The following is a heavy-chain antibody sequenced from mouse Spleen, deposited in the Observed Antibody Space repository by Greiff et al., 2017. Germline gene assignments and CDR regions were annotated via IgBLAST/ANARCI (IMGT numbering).Heavy chain of an antibody. CDR3: ARRGNYYAMDY. D-gene: IGHD2-1*01. Sequence: QVQLQQSGAELVKPGASVKLSCKASGYTFTSYWMHWVKQRPGQGLGWIGMIHPNSGSTNYNEKFKSKTTLTVDKSSSTAYMQLSSLTSEDSAVYYCARRGNYYAMDYWGQGTSVTVSS. V-gene: IGHV1-64*01. J-gene: IGHJ4*01. CDR1: GYTFTSYW. CDR2: IHPNSGST.